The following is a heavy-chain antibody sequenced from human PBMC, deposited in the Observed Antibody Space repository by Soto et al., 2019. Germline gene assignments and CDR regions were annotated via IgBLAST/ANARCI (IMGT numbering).Heavy chain of an antibody. CDR3: ARIDSISWSYYFDY. Sequence: SGPTLVNPRETLTLTCTVSGFSLSNPRMRVSWIRQPPGKALEWLAHIFSYDEKSYSTSLKSRLTISKYTSKSQVVLTMTNVDPVDTGTYYCARIDSISWSYYFDYWGQGTVVTVSS. CDR2: IFSYDEK. V-gene: IGHV2-26*01. D-gene: IGHD6-13*01. CDR1: GFSLSNPRMR. J-gene: IGHJ4*02.